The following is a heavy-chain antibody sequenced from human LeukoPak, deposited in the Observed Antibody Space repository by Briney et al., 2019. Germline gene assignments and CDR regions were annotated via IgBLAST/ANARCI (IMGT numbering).Heavy chain of an antibody. CDR3: ARDVDDFWSGSKLDYYYYYMDV. V-gene: IGHV1-69*13. CDR1: GYTLTELS. D-gene: IGHD3-3*01. J-gene: IGHJ6*03. Sequence: SVKVSCKVSGYTLTELSMHWVRQAPGKGLEWMGGIIPIFGTANYAQKFQGRVTITADESTSTAYMELSSLRSEDTAVYYCARDVDDFWSGSKLDYYYYYMDVWGKGTTVTVSS. CDR2: IIPIFGTA.